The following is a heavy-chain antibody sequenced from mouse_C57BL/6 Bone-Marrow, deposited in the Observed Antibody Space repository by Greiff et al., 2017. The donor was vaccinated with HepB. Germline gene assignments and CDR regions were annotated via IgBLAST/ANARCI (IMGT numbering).Heavy chain of an antibody. J-gene: IGHJ4*01. V-gene: IGHV1-82*01. D-gene: IGHD2-10*02. CDR1: GYAFSSSW. CDR2: IYPGDGDT. Sequence: VQLQQSGPELVKPGASVKISCKASGYAFSSSWMNWVKQRPGKGLEWIGRIYPGDGDTNYNGKFKGKATLTADKSSSTAYMQLSSLTSEDSAVYFCARYGPHYYAMDYGGQGTSVTVSS. CDR3: ARYGPHYYAMDY.